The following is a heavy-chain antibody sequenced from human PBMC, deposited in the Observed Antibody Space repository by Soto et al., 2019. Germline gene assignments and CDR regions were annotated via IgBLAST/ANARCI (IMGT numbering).Heavy chain of an antibody. Sequence: EVQLLESGGGLVQPGGSLRLSCAASGFTFSIYGLSWVRQAPGKGLEWVSAISGSGENTYYADSVKGRFTISRDNPKNTLYLPMNRLRAEDTAVYYCAKPLGSESYLPFVYWGQGTLVTVSS. CDR3: AKPLGSESYLPFVY. J-gene: IGHJ4*02. V-gene: IGHV3-23*01. D-gene: IGHD3-10*01. CDR2: ISGSGENT. CDR1: GFTFSIYG.